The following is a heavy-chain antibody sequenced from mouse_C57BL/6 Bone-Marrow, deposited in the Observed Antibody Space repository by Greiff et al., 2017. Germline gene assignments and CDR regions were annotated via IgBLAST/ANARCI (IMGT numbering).Heavy chain of an antibody. D-gene: IGHD1-1*01. J-gene: IGHJ4*01. CDR1: GYAFSSSW. Sequence: QVQLQQSGPELVKPGASVKISCKASGYAFSSSWMNWVKQRPGKGLEWIGRIYPGDGDTNYNGKFKGKATLTADKSSSTAYMQLRSLTSEDSAVYFCARWGLLLRRYYYAMEYWGQGTSVTVSS. CDR2: IYPGDGDT. CDR3: ARWGLLLRRYYYAMEY. V-gene: IGHV1-82*01.